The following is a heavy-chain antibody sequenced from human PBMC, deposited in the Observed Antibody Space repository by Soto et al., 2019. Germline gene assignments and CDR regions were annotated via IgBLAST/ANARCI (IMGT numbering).Heavy chain of an antibody. CDR3: ARDNKAPMVRGVNHYYYYGMDV. CDR1: GGSISSGGYY. CDR2: IYYSGST. D-gene: IGHD3-10*01. J-gene: IGHJ6*02. V-gene: IGHV4-31*03. Sequence: NPSETLSLTCTVSGGSISSGGYYWSWIRQHPGKGLEWIGYIYYSGSTYYNPSLKSRVTISVDTSKNQFSLKLSSVTAADTAVYYCARDNKAPMVRGVNHYYYYGMDVWGQGTTVTVSS.